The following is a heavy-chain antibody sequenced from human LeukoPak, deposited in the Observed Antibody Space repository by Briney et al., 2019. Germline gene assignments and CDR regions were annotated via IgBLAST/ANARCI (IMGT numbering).Heavy chain of an antibody. Sequence: ASVKVSCKASGYMFTNYGISWVRQAPGQGLEWMGWISDYNGKTNYAQKLQGRVTMTTDTSTSIAYMELRSLKSDDTAVYYCARDGPDYGDYVNFDYWGQGTLDTVSS. CDR1: GYMFTNYG. J-gene: IGHJ4*02. V-gene: IGHV1-18*04. D-gene: IGHD4-17*01. CDR2: ISDYNGKT. CDR3: ARDGPDYGDYVNFDY.